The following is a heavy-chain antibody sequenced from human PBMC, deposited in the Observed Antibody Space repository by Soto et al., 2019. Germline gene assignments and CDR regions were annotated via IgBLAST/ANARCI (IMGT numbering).Heavy chain of an antibody. V-gene: IGHV5-51*01. CDR1: GYSFTSYW. D-gene: IGHD3-9*01. Sequence: GESLKISCKGSGYSFTSYWIGWVRQMPGKVLEWMGIIYPGDSDTRYSPSFQGQVTISADKSISTAYLQWSSLKASDTAMYYCARFLPYYDILTGYYYFDYWGQGXLVTVYS. CDR3: ARFLPYYDILTGYYYFDY. J-gene: IGHJ4*02. CDR2: IYPGDSDT.